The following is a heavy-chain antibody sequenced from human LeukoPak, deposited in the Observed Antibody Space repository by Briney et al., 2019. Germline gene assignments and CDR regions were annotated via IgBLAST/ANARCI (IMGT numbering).Heavy chain of an antibody. CDR2: ISYDGSNK. Sequence: GGSLRLSCAASGFTFSEAWMSWVRQAPGKGLEWVAVISYDGSNKYYADSVKGRFTISRDNSKNTLYLQMNSLRAEDTAVYYCAKPISGYYSHYYFDYWGQGTLVTVSS. CDR3: AKPISGYYSHYYFDY. J-gene: IGHJ4*02. D-gene: IGHD3-22*01. V-gene: IGHV3-30*18. CDR1: GFTFSEAW.